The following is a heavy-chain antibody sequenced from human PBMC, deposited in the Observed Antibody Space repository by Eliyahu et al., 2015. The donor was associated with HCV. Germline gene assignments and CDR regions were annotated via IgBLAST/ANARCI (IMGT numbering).Heavy chain of an antibody. CDR2: IVVGSGNT. V-gene: IGHV1-58*01. CDR3: AACSYTSGWYFDY. D-gene: IGHD6-19*01. CDR1: GXTXTSSA. J-gene: IGHJ4*02. Sequence: QMQLVQSGPEVKKPXTSVKVSCXXXGXTXTSSAVPWVRQARGXRLEWIGWIVVGSGNTNYAQKFQERVTITRDMSTSTAYMELSSLRSEDTAVYYCAACSYTSGWYFDYWGQGTLVTVSS.